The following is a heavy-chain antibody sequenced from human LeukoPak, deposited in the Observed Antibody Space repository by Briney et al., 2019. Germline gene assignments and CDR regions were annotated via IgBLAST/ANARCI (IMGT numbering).Heavy chain of an antibody. CDR2: MNPNSGNT. V-gene: IGHV1-8*03. Sequence: ASVKVSCKASGYTFTTYDINWVRQAAGQGLEWMGWMNPNSGNTGYAQKFQGRLTITRNASISTAYMELGSLRSDDTAVYYCARTKPDYSVIYNWGQGTLVTVSS. D-gene: IGHD2/OR15-2a*01. J-gene: IGHJ4*02. CDR3: ARTKPDYSVIYN. CDR1: GYTFTTYD.